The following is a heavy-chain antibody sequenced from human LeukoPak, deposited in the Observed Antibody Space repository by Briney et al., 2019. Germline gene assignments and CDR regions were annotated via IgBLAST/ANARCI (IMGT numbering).Heavy chain of an antibody. CDR2: ISWNSGSI. CDR3: AKGESRGIAAAGGDY. CDR1: GFSFDDYA. J-gene: IGHJ4*02. Sequence: GRSLRLSCAASGFSFDDYAMHWVRQAPGKGLEWISGISWNSGSIGYADSMKGRFTISRDNAKNSLYLQMNSLRAEDTALYYCAKGESRGIAAAGGDYWGQGTLVTVSS. V-gene: IGHV3-9*01. D-gene: IGHD6-13*01.